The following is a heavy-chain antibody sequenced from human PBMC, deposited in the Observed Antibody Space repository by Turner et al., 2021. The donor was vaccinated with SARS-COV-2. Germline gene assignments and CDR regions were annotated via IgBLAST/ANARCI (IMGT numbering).Heavy chain of an antibody. CDR3: VKGSY. V-gene: IGHV3-64D*06. CDR1: GFTFSSYV. J-gene: IGHJ4*02. Sequence: EVQLVESGGGLVQPGGSLRLSCSASGFTFSSYVMHWVRQAPWKGLEYVSAISSNGRSTYYADSVKGRFTISRDNSKNTLYLQMSSLRAEDTAVYYCVKGSYWGQGTLVTVSS. CDR2: ISSNGRST.